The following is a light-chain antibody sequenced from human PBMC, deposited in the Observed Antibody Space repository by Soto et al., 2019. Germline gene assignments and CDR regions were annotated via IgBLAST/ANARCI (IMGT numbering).Light chain of an antibody. CDR3: QQYGHSPYT. V-gene: IGKV3-20*01. CDR1: QSVGSNY. J-gene: IGKJ2*01. CDR2: GAS. Sequence: EVVLTQSPGTLSLSPGEGATLSCRASQSVGSNYLAWFQQKLGRAPRLLIYGASNRATGIPDRFSGSGSGKDFPLTMNKLEPEDFAVDYCQQYGHSPYTFGQGTKVEIK.